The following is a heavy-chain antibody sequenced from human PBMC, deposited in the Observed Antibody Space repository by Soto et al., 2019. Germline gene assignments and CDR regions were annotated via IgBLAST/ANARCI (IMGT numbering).Heavy chain of an antibody. V-gene: IGHV3-53*01. D-gene: IGHD4-4*01. CDR3: ARTSLGDYIGLFDC. CDR1: GFTVSNNY. J-gene: IGHJ4*02. CDR2: IHSNGDT. Sequence: LRLSCAASGFTVSNNYMSWVRQPPGKGLEWVSFIHSNGDTYYVNSVKGRFTISRDTSRNTLYLQMSSLRAEDTAVYYCARTSLGDYIGLFDCWGQGTLVTVSS.